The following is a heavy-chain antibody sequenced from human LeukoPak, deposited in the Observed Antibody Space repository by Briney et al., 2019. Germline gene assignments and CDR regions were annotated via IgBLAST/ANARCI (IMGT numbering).Heavy chain of an antibody. CDR2: ISSSSSYI. CDR1: GFTFSSYS. D-gene: IGHD2-2*01. Sequence: GGSLSLSCEASGFTFSSYSMNWVRQAPGKGLEWVSSISSSSSYIYYADSVKGRFTISRDNAKNSLYLQMNSLRAEDTAVYYCARGAHIVVVPAAIWYYYYGMDVWGQGTTVTVSS. CDR3: ARGAHIVVVPAAIWYYYYGMDV. J-gene: IGHJ6*02. V-gene: IGHV3-21*01.